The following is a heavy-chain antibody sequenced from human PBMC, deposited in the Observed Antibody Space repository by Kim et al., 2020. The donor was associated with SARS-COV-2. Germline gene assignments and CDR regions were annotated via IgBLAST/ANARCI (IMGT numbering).Heavy chain of an antibody. D-gene: IGHD3-10*01. Sequence: GGSLRLSCVTSEFIFSNYWMHWVRQAPGKGLEWVSRISFDGSSPSYADSVRARFTISRDNAENTLYLQMNSLRAEDTAVYYCIRSTYYPSSGNPFDTWGRGTLVTVSS. J-gene: IGHJ4*02. CDR1: EFIFSNYW. V-gene: IGHV3-74*01. CDR3: IRSTYYPSSGNPFDT. CDR2: ISFDGSSP.